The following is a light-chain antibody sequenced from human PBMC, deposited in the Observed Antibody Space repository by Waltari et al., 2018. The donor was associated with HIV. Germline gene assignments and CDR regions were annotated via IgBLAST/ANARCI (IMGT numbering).Light chain of an antibody. V-gene: IGLV3-21*01. CDR1: NIGSKS. CDR2: YDA. Sequence: SYVLTQPPSVSVAPGTTAKISCGGDNIGSKSVHWYQQRPGQAPLLVIYYDADRPSGIPERFFGSNSGGTATLTITRVEVGDEADYFCQIWNNSSDHWVFGAGTTLTVL. J-gene: IGLJ2*01. CDR3: QIWNNSSDHWV.